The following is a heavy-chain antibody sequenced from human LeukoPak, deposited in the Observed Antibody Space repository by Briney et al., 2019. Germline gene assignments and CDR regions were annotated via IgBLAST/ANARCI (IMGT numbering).Heavy chain of an antibody. CDR1: GYTFTGYY. D-gene: IGHD3-22*01. V-gene: IGHV1-2*02. CDR2: ISPNSGGT. CDR3: ARDGQINPYDSSGYLLVY. Sequence: ASVKVSCKTSGYTFTGYYIHWVRQAPGQGPEWMGWISPNSGGTNYAQKFRGRVTMTRDTSISTAYMELSRLRSDDTAVYYCARDGQINPYDSSGYLLVYWGQGALVTVSS. J-gene: IGHJ4*02.